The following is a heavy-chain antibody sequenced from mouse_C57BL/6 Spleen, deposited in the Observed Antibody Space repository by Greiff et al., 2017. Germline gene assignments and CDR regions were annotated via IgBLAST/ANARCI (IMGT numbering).Heavy chain of an antibody. V-gene: IGHV5-17*01. CDR2: ISSGSSTI. Sequence: EVKLVESGGGLVKPGASLKLSCEASGYTFSDSGMNWVRQAPEKGLEWVAYISSGSSTIYYAGTVKGRFTISRDNAKNTLFLQMTSLRSEDTAMCYCARLDYGSTYYAMDYWGQGTSVTVSS. J-gene: IGHJ4*01. D-gene: IGHD1-1*01. CDR1: GYTFSDSG. CDR3: ARLDYGSTYYAMDY.